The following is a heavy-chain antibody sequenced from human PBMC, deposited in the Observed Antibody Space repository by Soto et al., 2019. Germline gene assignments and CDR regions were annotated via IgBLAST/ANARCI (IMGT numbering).Heavy chain of an antibody. Sequence: QVQLQQWGAGLLKPSETLSLTCAVYGGSFSGYYWSWIRQPPGKGLEWIGEINHSGSTNYNPSLKSRVTISVDTSKTQFSLKLSSVTAADTAVYYCARGGYDPNWFDPWGQGTLVTVSS. CDR3: ARGGYDPNWFDP. CDR2: INHSGST. D-gene: IGHD5-12*01. J-gene: IGHJ5*02. CDR1: GGSFSGYY. V-gene: IGHV4-34*01.